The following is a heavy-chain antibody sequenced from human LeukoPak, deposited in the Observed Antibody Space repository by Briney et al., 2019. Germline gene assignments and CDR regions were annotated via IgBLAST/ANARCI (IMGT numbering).Heavy chain of an antibody. CDR2: ISYDGSNK. CDR3: ARGGWAAAGSPFDY. J-gene: IGHJ4*02. V-gene: IGHV3-30-3*01. CDR1: GYTFTGYY. D-gene: IGHD6-13*01. Sequence: SCKASGYTFTGYYMHWVRQAPGKGLEWVAVISYDGSNKYYADSVKGRFTISRDNSKNTLYLQMNSLRAEDTAVYYCARGGWAAAGSPFDYWGQGTLVTVSS.